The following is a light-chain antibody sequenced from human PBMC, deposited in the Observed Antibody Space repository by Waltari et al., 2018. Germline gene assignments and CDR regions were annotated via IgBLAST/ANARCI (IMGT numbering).Light chain of an antibody. CDR2: DVS. V-gene: IGLV2-14*03. CDR3: SSYTSSSTLDRV. J-gene: IGLJ2*01. CDR1: SSDVGGYNY. Sequence: QSALTQPASVSGSPGQSITISCTGTSSDVGGYNYVSRYQQHPGKAPKLMIYDVSNRPSGVSNRFSGSKSGNTASLTISGLQAEDEADYYCSSYTSSSTLDRVFGGGTKLTVL.